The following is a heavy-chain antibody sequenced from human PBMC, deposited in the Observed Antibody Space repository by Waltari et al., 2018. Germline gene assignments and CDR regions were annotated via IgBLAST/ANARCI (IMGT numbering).Heavy chain of an antibody. Sequence: EMQLLESGGGLVKPGESLRLSCAASGFIFSRYSLHWVGQAPGKVLEWVASISSGSSYIYYADSMRGRFTISRDDANNSVFLQLNGLRVEDTAVYYCARSLRDGSSYPDPIVFDFWGQGNLVTVSS. CDR2: ISSGSSYI. D-gene: IGHD2-15*01. CDR3: ARSLRDGSSYPDPIVFDF. V-gene: IGHV3-21*01. CDR1: GFIFSRYS. J-gene: IGHJ4*02.